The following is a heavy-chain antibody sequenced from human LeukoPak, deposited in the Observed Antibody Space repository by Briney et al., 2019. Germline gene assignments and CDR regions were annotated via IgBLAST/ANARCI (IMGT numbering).Heavy chain of an antibody. CDR3: VRVVVVAAVISDAFDI. CDR2: IYYSGST. J-gene: IGHJ3*02. CDR1: GGSISRYY. D-gene: IGHD2-15*01. Sequence: SETLSLTCTVSGGSISRYYWSWIRQPPGKGLEWIGYIYYSGSTNYNPSLKSRVTISVDTSKNQFSLKLSSVTAADTAVYYCVRVVVVAAVISDAFDIWGQGTMVTVSS. V-gene: IGHV4-59*01.